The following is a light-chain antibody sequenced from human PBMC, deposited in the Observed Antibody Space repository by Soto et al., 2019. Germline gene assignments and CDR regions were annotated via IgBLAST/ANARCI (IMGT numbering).Light chain of an antibody. Sequence: QSALTQPASVSGSPGQSITISCTGISSDVGGYNYVSWYQQHPGKAPKLMIYDVSNRPSGVSNRFSGSKSGNTASLTISGLQAEDEADYYCSSYTSSSTSYVFGTGTKLTVL. CDR3: SSYTSSSTSYV. V-gene: IGLV2-14*01. CDR2: DVS. J-gene: IGLJ1*01. CDR1: SSDVGGYNY.